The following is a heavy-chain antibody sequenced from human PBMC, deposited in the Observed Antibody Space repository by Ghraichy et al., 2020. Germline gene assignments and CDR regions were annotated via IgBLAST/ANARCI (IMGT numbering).Heavy chain of an antibody. D-gene: IGHD3-9*01. Sequence: ASVKVSCKASGYTFTGYYMHWVRQAPGQGLEWMGWINPNSGGTNYAQKFQGWVTMTRDTSISTAYMELSRLRSDDTAVYYCAREPFDWETYYYYGMDVWGQGTTVTVSS. CDR1: GYTFTGYY. J-gene: IGHJ6*02. V-gene: IGHV1-2*04. CDR3: AREPFDWETYYYYGMDV. CDR2: INPNSGGT.